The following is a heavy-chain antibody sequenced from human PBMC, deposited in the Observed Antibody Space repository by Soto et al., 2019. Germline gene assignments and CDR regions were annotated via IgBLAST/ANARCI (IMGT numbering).Heavy chain of an antibody. Sequence: PGGSLRLSCAASGFTFSDYYMSWIRQAPGKGLEWVSYISSSGSTIYYADSVKGRFTISRDNAKNSLYLQMNSLRAEDTAVYYCERESEYSSSWYNWFDPWGQGTLVTVS. CDR3: ERESEYSSSWYNWFDP. J-gene: IGHJ5*02. CDR1: GFTFSDYY. CDR2: ISSSGSTI. D-gene: IGHD6-13*01. V-gene: IGHV3-11*01.